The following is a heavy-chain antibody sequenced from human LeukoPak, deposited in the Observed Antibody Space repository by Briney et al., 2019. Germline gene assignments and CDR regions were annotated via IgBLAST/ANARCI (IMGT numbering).Heavy chain of an antibody. V-gene: IGHV2-70*17. CDR2: IDWDDDK. CDR3: ARTHSSTYHFDF. Sequence: SGPTLVNPTRTLTLTCSFSGFSLSTSGMCVTWIRQPPGKALEGLARIDWDDDKFYSTSLKTRLTISKDTSKNQVVLTMTSMDPVDTATYYCARTHSSTYHFDFWGQGTLVTVSS. CDR1: GFSLSTSGMC. D-gene: IGHD2/OR15-2a*01. J-gene: IGHJ4*02.